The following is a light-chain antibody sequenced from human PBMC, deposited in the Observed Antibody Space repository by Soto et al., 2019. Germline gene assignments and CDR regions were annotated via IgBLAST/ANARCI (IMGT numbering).Light chain of an antibody. CDR1: QSISGNY. CDR3: QKYGNFWT. CDR2: GTY. J-gene: IGKJ1*01. Sequence: EVVLAQSPGTLSLSPGERVTLSGRASQSISGNYLAWSQHKPGQAPRLLISGTYTRATGIPDRFSGSGSGTDFSLTIRRLEPDDFAVYYCQKYGNFWTFGQGTKVDIK. V-gene: IGKV3-20*01.